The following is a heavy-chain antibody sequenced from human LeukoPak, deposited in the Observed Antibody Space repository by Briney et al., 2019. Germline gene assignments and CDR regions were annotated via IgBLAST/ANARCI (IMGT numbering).Heavy chain of an antibody. D-gene: IGHD7-27*01. CDR1: GGSVSSGSYY. V-gene: IGHV4-61*01. Sequence: SETLSLTCTVSGGSVSSGSYYWSWIRQPPGKGLEWIGYIYYSGSTTYNPSLKSRVTISVDTSKNQFSLKLSSVTAADTAVYYCARQDWGLPYFDYWGQGTLVTVSS. J-gene: IGHJ4*02. CDR3: ARQDWGLPYFDY. CDR2: IYYSGST.